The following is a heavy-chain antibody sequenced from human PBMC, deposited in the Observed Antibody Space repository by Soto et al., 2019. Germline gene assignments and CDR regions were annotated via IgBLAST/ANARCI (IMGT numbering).Heavy chain of an antibody. CDR1: GGSISSYY. V-gene: IGHV4-59*12. CDR2: IYYSGGT. J-gene: IGHJ4*02. D-gene: IGHD2-21*01. CDR3: ARRGGGNYPYFFDY. Sequence: SETLSLTCTVSGGSISSYYWSWIRQPPGKGLEWIGEIYYSGGTNYNPSVKSRATISADTFKNQFSLNLNSVTAADTAVYYCARRGGGNYPYFFDYWDEGTLVTVSS.